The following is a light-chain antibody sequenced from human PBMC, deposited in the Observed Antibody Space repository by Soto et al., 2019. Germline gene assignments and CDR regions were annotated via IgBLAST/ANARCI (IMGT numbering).Light chain of an antibody. CDR1: QSVSSSY. J-gene: IGKJ1*01. CDR3: QQYNNWLRT. Sequence: EIVLTQSPGTLSLSPGERATLSCRASQSVSSSYLAWYQQKPGQAPRLLIYGASTRATGMPARFSGSRSGTEFTLTISSLQSEDFAVYYCQQYNNWLRTFGHGTKV. CDR2: GAS. V-gene: IGKV3-15*01.